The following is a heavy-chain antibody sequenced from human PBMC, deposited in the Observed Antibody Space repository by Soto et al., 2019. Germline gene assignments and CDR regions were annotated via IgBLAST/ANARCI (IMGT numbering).Heavy chain of an antibody. J-gene: IGHJ6*02. D-gene: IGHD3-22*01. V-gene: IGHV3-30*18. CDR2: ISYDGSNK. CDR3: AKDLDYYDSSGYYALGYYYGMDV. CDR1: GFTFSSYG. Sequence: LSLSCAASGFTFSSYGMHWVRQAPGKGLEWVAVISYDGSNKYYADSVKGRFTISRDNSKNTLYLQMNSLRAEDTAVYYCAKDLDYYDSSGYYALGYYYGMDVWGQGTTVTVSS.